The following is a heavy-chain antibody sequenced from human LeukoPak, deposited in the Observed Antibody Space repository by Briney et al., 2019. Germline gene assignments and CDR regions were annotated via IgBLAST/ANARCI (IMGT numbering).Heavy chain of an antibody. J-gene: IGHJ4*02. CDR1: GGSISSTGYY. CDR2: IYYSGST. CDR3: ARGPDDFDY. Sequence: SETLSLTCTVSGGSISSTGYYWGWIRQPPGKGLEWIGSIYYSGSTYYNPSLKSRVTISVDTSKNQFSLKLSSVTAADTAVYYCARGPDDFDYWGQGTLVTVSS. D-gene: IGHD5-24*01. V-gene: IGHV4-39*07.